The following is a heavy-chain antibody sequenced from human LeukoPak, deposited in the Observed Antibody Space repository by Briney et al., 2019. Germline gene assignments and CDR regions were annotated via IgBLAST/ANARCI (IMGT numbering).Heavy chain of an antibody. CDR3: ARRIRFSSGWYTD. CDR2: INHSGST. D-gene: IGHD6-19*01. CDR1: VGSFSGYY. V-gene: IGHV4-34*01. Sequence: SETLSLTCAVYVGSFSGYYWSWIRQPPGKGLEWIGEINHSGSTNYNPSLKSRVTISVDTSKNQFSLKLSSVTAADTAVYYCARRIRFSSGWYTDWGQGTLVTVSS. J-gene: IGHJ4*02.